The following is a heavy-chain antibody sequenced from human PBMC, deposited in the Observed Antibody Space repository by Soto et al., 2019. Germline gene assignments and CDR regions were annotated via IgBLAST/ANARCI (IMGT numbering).Heavy chain of an antibody. V-gene: IGHV4-30-2*01. CDR1: GGPPSRGGNP. J-gene: IGHJ4*02. CDR2: IYQTGNT. CDR3: ASGSQGFYYDRSAYFDY. D-gene: IGHD3-16*01. Sequence: QLQLQESGPARLNPPQPLSPPCASPGGPPSRGGNPGSGIGPPPGKGREGIGNIYQTGNTFYNPSLKSRVIISLDRLKNQFSLKLSSVSAADTAVYYCASGSQGFYYDRSAYFDYWGRGTLVTVS.